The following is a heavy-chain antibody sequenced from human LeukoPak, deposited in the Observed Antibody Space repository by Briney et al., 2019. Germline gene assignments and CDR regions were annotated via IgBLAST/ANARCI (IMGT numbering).Heavy chain of an antibody. CDR1: GFSFSSYG. CDR2: IWYDGSKE. CDR3: AKDRDTAMEIDY. Sequence: GGSLRLSCAASGFSFSSYGMHWVRQAPGKGLEWVAVIWYDGSKEYYADSVKGRFTISRDNSKNTLYLQMNSLRAEDTGVYYCAKDRDTAMEIDYWGQGTLVTVSS. V-gene: IGHV3-33*06. J-gene: IGHJ4*02. D-gene: IGHD5-18*01.